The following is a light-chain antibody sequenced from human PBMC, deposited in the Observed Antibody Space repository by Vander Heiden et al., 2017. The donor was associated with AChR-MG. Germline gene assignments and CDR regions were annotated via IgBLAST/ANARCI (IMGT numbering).Light chain of an antibody. CDR3: QQRSSWPFT. CDR2: DAS. Sequence: IVLTQSPATLSLSPGERATLSCRASQSVSSYLAWYQQKPGQAPRLLIYDASNRATGIPARFSGSGSGTDFSLTISSLEAEDFAVYYCQQRSSWPFTFGPGTKVDFK. CDR1: QSVSSY. V-gene: IGKV3-11*01. J-gene: IGKJ3*01.